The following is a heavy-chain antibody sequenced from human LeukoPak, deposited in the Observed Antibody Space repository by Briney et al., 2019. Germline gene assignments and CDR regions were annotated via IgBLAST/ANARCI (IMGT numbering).Heavy chain of an antibody. CDR1: GGSISSSSHY. CDR3: ARQGPYCGGDCYWGY. D-gene: IGHD2-21*02. CDR2: IYYSGST. J-gene: IGHJ4*02. Sequence: SETLSLTCTVSGGSISSSSHYWGWIRQPPGKGLEWIGSIYYSGSTYYNPSLKSRVTISVDTSKNQFSLKLSSVTAADTAVYYCARQGPYCGGDCYWGYWGQGTLVTVSS. V-gene: IGHV4-39*01.